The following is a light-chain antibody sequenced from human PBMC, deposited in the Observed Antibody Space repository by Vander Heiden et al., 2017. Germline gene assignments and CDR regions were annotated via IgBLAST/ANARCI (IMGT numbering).Light chain of an antibody. J-gene: IGLJ1*01. CDR1: SSNVSGYNC. CDR3: SSYTSSSTLYV. Sequence: QSALTQPASVSGSAGQSTTISCTGTSSNVSGYNCVSWYQQHPGKAPELVIYEVSNRPSGISDRFSGSKSGNTASLTISRLQAEDEADYYCSSYTSSSTLYVFGSGTKVTVL. V-gene: IGLV2-14*01. CDR2: EVS.